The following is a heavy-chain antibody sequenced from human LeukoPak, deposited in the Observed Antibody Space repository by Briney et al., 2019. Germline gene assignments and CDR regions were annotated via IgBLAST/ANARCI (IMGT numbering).Heavy chain of an antibody. J-gene: IGHJ4*02. V-gene: IGHV3-30*18. D-gene: IGHD2-15*01. Sequence: GGSLRLSCAASGLTFSSYGMHWVRQAPGKGPEWVAAISYDGSKEYYADSVKGRFSISRDNSKNTLYLQMNSLRAEDTAVFYCAKGKALLEYYFDYWGQGTLVTVSS. CDR1: GLTFSSYG. CDR2: ISYDGSKE. CDR3: AKGKALLEYYFDY.